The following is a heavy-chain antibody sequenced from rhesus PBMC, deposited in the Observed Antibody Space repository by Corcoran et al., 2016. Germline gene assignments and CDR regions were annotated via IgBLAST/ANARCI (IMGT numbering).Heavy chain of an antibody. CDR2: IYWDDDK. CDR3: ARGDGGSSYGY. D-gene: IGHD4-29*01. CDR1: GFSLPTSSMA. V-gene: IGHV2-174*01. J-gene: IGHJ4*01. Sequence: QVTLKESGPALVKPTQTLTLTCTFSGFSLPTSSMAVGWIRQPPGKALEWLALIYWDDDKRYSTSLKSRLTISKDTSKNQVVLTMTNMDPVDTATYYCARGDGGSSYGYWGQGVLVTVSS.